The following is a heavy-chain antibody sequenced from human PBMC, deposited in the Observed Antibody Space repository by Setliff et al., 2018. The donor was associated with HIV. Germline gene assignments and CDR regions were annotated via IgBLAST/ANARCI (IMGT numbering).Heavy chain of an antibody. Sequence: LKISCAASGFTFSSYAMSWVRQAPGKGLEWVSAISGSGGSTYYADSVKGRFTISRDNSKNTLYLQMNSLRAEDTAVYYCAKDLVIVVVPAANGYWGQGTLVTVSS. J-gene: IGHJ4*02. CDR2: ISGSGGST. CDR3: AKDLVIVVVPAANGY. CDR1: GFTFSSYA. V-gene: IGHV3-23*01. D-gene: IGHD2-2*01.